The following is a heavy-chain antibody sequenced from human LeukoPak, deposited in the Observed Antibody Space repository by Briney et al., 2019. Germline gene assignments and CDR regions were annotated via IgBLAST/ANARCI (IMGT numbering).Heavy chain of an antibody. V-gene: IGHV3-33*01. CDR1: GFTFSSYG. Sequence: SLRLSCAASGFTFSSYGMHWVRQAPGKGLEWVAVIWYDGSNKYYADSVKGRFTISRDNSKNTLYLQMNSLRAEDTAVYYCARVFSVVTHNFDYWGQGTLVTVSS. CDR3: ARVFSVVTHNFDY. D-gene: IGHD4-23*01. CDR2: IWYDGSNK. J-gene: IGHJ4*02.